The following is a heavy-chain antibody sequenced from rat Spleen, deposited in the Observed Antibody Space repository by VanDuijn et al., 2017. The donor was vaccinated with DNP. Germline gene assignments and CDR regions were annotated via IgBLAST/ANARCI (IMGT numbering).Heavy chain of an antibody. CDR3: VRDPYNAGFDH. D-gene: IGHD4-3*01. CDR2: IWTSGGT. V-gene: IGHV2-30*01. CDR1: GFSLTTYN. Sequence: QVQLKESGPGLVQPSQTLSLTCTVSGFSLTTYNVHWVRQPTGTGLEWVGVIWTSGGTEYNSALKSRLSISRDTSRSQVFLKMNSLQTEDTATYYCVRDPYNAGFDHWGQGVMVTVSS. J-gene: IGHJ2*01.